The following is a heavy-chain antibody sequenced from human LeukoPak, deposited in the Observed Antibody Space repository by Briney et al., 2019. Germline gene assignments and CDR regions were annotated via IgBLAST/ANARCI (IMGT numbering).Heavy chain of an antibody. CDR1: GVSISGDY. CDR3: ARGGASSRYFDY. Sequence: PSETLSLTCSVSGVSISGDYWSWIRQPPGKRPEWIAFMFYSGISNYNPSLKSRVTLSIDTSKNQFSLKLTSVTAADTAVYYCARGGASSRYFDYWGQGALVTVSS. D-gene: IGHD3-16*02. J-gene: IGHJ4*02. CDR2: MFYSGIS. V-gene: IGHV4-59*01.